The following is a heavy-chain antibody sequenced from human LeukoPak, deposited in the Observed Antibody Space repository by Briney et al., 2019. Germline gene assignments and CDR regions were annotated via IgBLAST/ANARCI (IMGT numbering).Heavy chain of an antibody. J-gene: IGHJ3*02. CDR2: IYYSGST. Sequence: SETLSLTCTVSGGSISSGGYYWSWIRQHPGKGLEWIGYIYYSGSTYYNPSLKSRVTISVDTSKNQFSLKLSSVTAADTAVYYCARDSTDWLPHADDAFDIWGQGTMVTVSS. D-gene: IGHD3-9*01. CDR3: ARDSTDWLPHADDAFDI. CDR1: GGSISSGGYY. V-gene: IGHV4-30-4*08.